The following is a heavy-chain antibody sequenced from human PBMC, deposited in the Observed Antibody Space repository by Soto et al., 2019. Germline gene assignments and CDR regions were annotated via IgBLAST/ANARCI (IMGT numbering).Heavy chain of an antibody. J-gene: IGHJ6*02. CDR3: ARGGYYDNSWGKLKHYGLDV. V-gene: IGHV1-18*01. CDR1: GYTFIRYG. D-gene: IGHD3-16*01. CDR2: ISPYDDKT. Sequence: ASVKVSCKASGYTFIRYGISWVRQAPGQGFEWMGWISPYDDKTIYAQKLQGRVIMTTDTSTRIVSMELRGLKSDDTAVYYCARGGYYDNSWGKLKHYGLDVWGQGTSVTVSS.